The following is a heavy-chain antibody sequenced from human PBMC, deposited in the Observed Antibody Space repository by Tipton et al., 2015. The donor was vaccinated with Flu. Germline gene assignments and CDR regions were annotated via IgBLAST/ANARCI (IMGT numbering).Heavy chain of an antibody. V-gene: IGHV4-39*07. CDR2: IYPSGTT. CDR1: SGSIRSTNYF. D-gene: IGHD3-10*02. J-gene: IGHJ4*02. CDR3: ARLSYYDVDLKNFYFDY. Sequence: GLVKPSETLSLTCTVSSGSIRSTNYFCAWIRQPPGKRLELIGSIYPSGTTYYNPSLKSRVVISVDTSKNQFSLMLRSVTAADTAVYYCARLSYYDVDLKNFYFDYWGQGALVTVSS.